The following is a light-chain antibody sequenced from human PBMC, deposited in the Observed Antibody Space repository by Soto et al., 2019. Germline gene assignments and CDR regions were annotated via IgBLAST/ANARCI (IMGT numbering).Light chain of an antibody. CDR2: EVN. V-gene: IGLV2-18*02. CDR1: SSDIGNYNR. Sequence: QSALTQPASVSGSPGQSITISCTGTSSDIGNYNRVSWYQQPPGTAPKLIIYEVNNRPSGVPHRFSGSKSGNTASLTISGLPAEDEADYYCNSFTTTSTYVFGTGTKLTVL. CDR3: NSFTTTSTYV. J-gene: IGLJ1*01.